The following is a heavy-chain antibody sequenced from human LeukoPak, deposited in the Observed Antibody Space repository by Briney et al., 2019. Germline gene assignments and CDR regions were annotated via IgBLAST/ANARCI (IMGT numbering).Heavy chain of an antibody. CDR1: GFTFSSYS. CDR2: ISSSSSTI. Sequence: PGGSLRLSCAASGFTFSSYSMNWVRQAPGKGLEWVSYISSSSSTIYYADSVKGRFTISRDNAKNSLYLQMNSLRAEDTAVYYCARSGYSYGIATDFDYWAREPWSPSPQ. J-gene: IGHJ4*02. CDR3: ARSGYSYGIATDFDY. D-gene: IGHD5-18*01. V-gene: IGHV3-48*01.